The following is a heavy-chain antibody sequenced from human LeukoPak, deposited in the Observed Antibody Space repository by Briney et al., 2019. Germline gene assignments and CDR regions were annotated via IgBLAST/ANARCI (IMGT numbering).Heavy chain of an antibody. V-gene: IGHV4-59*08. CDR2: IYYSGST. Sequence: SETLSLTCTVSGGSISSHYWSWIRQPPGKGLEWIGYIYYSGSTNYNPSLKSRVTISVDTSKNQFSLKLTSVTAADTAVYYCARLKSRDGYGFDSWGQGALVTVSS. D-gene: IGHD5-24*01. J-gene: IGHJ4*02. CDR1: GGSISSHY. CDR3: ARLKSRDGYGFDS.